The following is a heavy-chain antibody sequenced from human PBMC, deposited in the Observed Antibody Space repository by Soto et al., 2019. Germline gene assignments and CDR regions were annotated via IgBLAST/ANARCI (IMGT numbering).Heavy chain of an antibody. CDR2: ISSSGGNT. V-gene: IGHV3-23*01. J-gene: IGHJ4*02. Sequence: GGSLRLSCAASGFTFSSYGMSWVRQAPGKGLEWVSTISSSGGNTYYADSVKGRFTISRDNSKNTLYLQMNSLRAEDTAVYYCAKGDLGYCDSTTCPKHYFDSWGQGALVTVSS. CDR3: AKGDLGYCDSTTCPKHYFDS. D-gene: IGHD2-2*01. CDR1: GFTFSSYG.